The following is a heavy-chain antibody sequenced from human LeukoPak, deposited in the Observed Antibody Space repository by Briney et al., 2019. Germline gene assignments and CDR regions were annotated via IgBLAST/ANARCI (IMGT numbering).Heavy chain of an antibody. CDR3: AKGDGYNYDNWFDP. Sequence: PGGSLRPSCAASGFTFSSYALSWVRQAPGKGLEWVSGISGSGGSTYYADAVKGRFSISRDNSKNTLYLQMNSLRAEDTAVYYCAKGDGYNYDNWFDPWGQGTLVTVSS. CDR2: ISGSGGST. J-gene: IGHJ5*02. CDR1: GFTFSSYA. D-gene: IGHD5-24*01. V-gene: IGHV3-23*01.